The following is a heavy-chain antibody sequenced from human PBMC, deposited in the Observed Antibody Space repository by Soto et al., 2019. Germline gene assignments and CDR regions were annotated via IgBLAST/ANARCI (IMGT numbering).Heavy chain of an antibody. CDR3: ARDTSWKDLVWWFDP. CDR2: IHPAGINT. V-gene: IGHV1-46*03. D-gene: IGHD1-1*01. CDR1: GYSFISHY. J-gene: IGHJ5*02. Sequence: QVQLVQSGAEVKKPGASVKISCKAFGYSFISHYMHWVRQAPGQGLEWRGTIHPAGINTAYAQKFQGRVTMTTDTSTSTVYMELTSLTSEDTAVYYCARDTSWKDLVWWFDPWGQGTLVTVSS.